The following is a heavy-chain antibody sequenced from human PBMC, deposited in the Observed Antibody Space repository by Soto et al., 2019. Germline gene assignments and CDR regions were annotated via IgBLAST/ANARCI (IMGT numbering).Heavy chain of an antibody. J-gene: IGHJ3*02. CDR3: ARDPFLFTVTPAFDI. V-gene: IGHV3-33*01. CDR2: IWYDGSNK. D-gene: IGHD4-17*01. Sequence: GGSLRLSCAASGFTFSSYGMHWVRQAPGKGLEWVAVIWYDGSNKYYADSVKGRFTISRDNSKNTLYLQMNSLRAEDTAVYYCARDPFLFTVTPAFDIWGQGTMVTVSS. CDR1: GFTFSSYG.